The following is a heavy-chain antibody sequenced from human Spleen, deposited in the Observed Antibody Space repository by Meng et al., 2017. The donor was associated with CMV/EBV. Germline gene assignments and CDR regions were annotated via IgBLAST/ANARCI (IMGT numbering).Heavy chain of an antibody. D-gene: IGHD2-2*01. CDR1: GFNFDSYA. CDR3: AKDHCSSSSCYFDY. Sequence: GGSLRLSCAASGFNFDSYAMDWVRQVPGKGLEWVSLITWDGGDSFYADSVKGRFTISRDNSKNSLYLQMNSLRPEGTALYYCAKDHCSSSSCYFDYWGQGTLVTVSS. V-gene: IGHV3-43D*03. CDR2: ITWDGGDS. J-gene: IGHJ4*02.